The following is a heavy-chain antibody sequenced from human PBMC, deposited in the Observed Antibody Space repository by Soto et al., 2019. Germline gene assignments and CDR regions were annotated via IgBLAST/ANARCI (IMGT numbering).Heavy chain of an antibody. CDR2: IYHSGST. CDR1: GGSINTATHS. D-gene: IGHD4-4*01. J-gene: IGHJ4*02. Sequence: QLQLQESGSGLVKPSQTLSLTCAVSGGSINTATHSWSWIRQPPGKGLEWIGYIYHSGSTYYNPSVKSRVTISIDKSNNPFSRGLSSVTAADTAVYYCARGGGVTTTGDDYWGQGILVTVSS. V-gene: IGHV4-30-2*01. CDR3: ARGGGVTTTGDDY.